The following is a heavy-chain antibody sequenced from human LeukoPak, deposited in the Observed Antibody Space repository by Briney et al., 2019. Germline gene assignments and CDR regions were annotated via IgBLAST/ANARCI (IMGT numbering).Heavy chain of an antibody. Sequence: PGGSLRLSCAASGFTFSSYSMNWVRQAPGKGLEWVSLISGDGGSTYYADSVKGRFTISRDNSKNSLYLQMNSLRTEDTALYYCAKEAITMIVVRKGYFDYWGQGTLVTVSS. D-gene: IGHD3-22*01. CDR1: GFTFSSYS. V-gene: IGHV3-43*02. CDR2: ISGDGGST. J-gene: IGHJ4*02. CDR3: AKEAITMIVVRKGYFDY.